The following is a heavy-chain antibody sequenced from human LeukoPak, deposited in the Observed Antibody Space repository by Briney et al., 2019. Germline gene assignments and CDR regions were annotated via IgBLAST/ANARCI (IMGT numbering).Heavy chain of an antibody. Sequence: GGSLRLSCAASGFTFSDYYMSWIRQAPGKGLEWDSYISSSGSTIYYADSVKGRFTISRDNAKNSLYLQMNSLRAEDTAVYYCASQNELYYYDSSGYTTWGQGTLVTVSS. V-gene: IGHV3-11*01. CDR1: GFTFSDYY. J-gene: IGHJ4*02. CDR3: ASQNELYYYDSSGYTT. D-gene: IGHD3-22*01. CDR2: ISSSGSTI.